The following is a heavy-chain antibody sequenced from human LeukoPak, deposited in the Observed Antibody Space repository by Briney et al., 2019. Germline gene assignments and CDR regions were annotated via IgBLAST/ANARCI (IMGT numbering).Heavy chain of an antibody. J-gene: IGHJ4*02. Sequence: PSETLSLTCAVSGGSISSSYYYWGWIRQPPGKGLEWIGTIYYSGSTYYNPSLKSRVTISVDTSKNQFSLKLSSVTAADTAVYYCARRASKTDSSGYYPTLFFDYWGQGTLVTVSS. D-gene: IGHD3-22*01. CDR3: ARRASKTDSSGYYPTLFFDY. V-gene: IGHV4-39*01. CDR2: IYYSGST. CDR1: GGSISSSYYY.